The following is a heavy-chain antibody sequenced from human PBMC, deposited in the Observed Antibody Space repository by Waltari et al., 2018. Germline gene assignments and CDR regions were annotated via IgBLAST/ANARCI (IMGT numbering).Heavy chain of an antibody. CDR3: ARDRGYSGYDLLDAFDI. CDR1: GGSISGADYD. CDR2: ISYSGST. D-gene: IGHD5-12*01. J-gene: IGHJ3*02. Sequence: QVQLQESGPGLVKPSQTLSFICTVSGGSISGADYDWSWVRQPSGKGLEWIGYISYSGSTYYNPSLKVRVTISVDTSKNQFSLKLSSVTAADTAVYYCARDRGYSGYDLLDAFDIWGLGTIVTVSS. V-gene: IGHV4-30-4*08.